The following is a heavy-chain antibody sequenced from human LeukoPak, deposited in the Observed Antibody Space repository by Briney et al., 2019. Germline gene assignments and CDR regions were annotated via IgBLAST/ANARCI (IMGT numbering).Heavy chain of an antibody. CDR2: IYYSEST. CDR3: ARESVVWSGYHGAFDI. CDR1: GGSISSYY. Sequence: NPSETLSLTCTVSGGSISSYYWSWIRQPPGKGLEWIGYIYYSESTNYNPSLKSRVTISVDTSKNQFSLKLSSVTAADTAVYYCARESVVWSGYHGAFDIWGQGTMVTVSS. J-gene: IGHJ3*02. D-gene: IGHD3-3*01. V-gene: IGHV4-59*01.